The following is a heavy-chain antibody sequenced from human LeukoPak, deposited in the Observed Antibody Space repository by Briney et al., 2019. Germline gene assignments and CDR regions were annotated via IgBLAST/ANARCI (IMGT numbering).Heavy chain of an antibody. CDR3: ARWQWLISHGYFDL. J-gene: IGHJ2*01. V-gene: IGHV3-74*01. CDR2: FNSDGSST. CDR1: GFTLSTYW. D-gene: IGHD6-19*01. Sequence: HSGGSLRLSCASSGFTLSTYWMHWVRQAPGEGLVWVARFNSDGSSTNYADSVEARITISRGNAKITLYLQMNCLRAEDPAVYYCARWQWLISHGYFDLWGRGTLVTVSA.